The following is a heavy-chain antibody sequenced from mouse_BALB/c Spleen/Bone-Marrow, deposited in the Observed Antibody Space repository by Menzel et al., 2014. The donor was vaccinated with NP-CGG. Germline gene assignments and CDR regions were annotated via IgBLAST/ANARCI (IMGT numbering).Heavy chain of an antibody. D-gene: IGHD1-1*01. V-gene: IGHV5-17*02. CDR3: AREATVVAKDYFDY. J-gene: IGHJ2*01. CDR1: GFTFSSFG. Sequence: EVKLQESGGGLVQPGGSRKLSCAASGFTFSSFGMHWVRQAPEKGLEWVAYISSGSSTIYYADTVKGRFTISRDNPKNTLFLQMTSLRSEDTAMYYCAREATVVAKDYFDYWGQGTTLTVSS. CDR2: ISSGSSTI.